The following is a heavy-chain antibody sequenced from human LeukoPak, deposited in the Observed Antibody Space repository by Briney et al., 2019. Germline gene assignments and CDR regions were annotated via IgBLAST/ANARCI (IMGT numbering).Heavy chain of an antibody. J-gene: IGHJ4*02. CDR3: ARWGWGKYSSGWYPDY. CDR1: GYSFTSYW. CDR2: IYPGDSDT. D-gene: IGHD6-19*01. Sequence: GESLKISCKGSGYSFTSYWIGWVRQMPGKGLEWMGIIYPGDSDTRYSPSFQGQVTISADKSISTAYLQWSSLKASDTAMYYCARWGWGKYSSGWYPDYWGQGTLVTVSS. V-gene: IGHV5-51*01.